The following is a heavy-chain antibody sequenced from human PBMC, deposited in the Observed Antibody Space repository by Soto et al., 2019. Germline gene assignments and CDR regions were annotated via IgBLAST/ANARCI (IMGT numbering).Heavy chain of an antibody. CDR3: ASLQWELLKAPFDY. Sequence: QVQLVQSGAEVKKPGSSVKVSCKASGGTFSSYAISWVRQAPGQGLEWMGGIIPIFGTANYAQKFQGRVTIAADESTSTAYVELSSLRSEDTAVYYCASLQWELLKAPFDYWGQGTLVTVSS. CDR1: GGTFSSYA. J-gene: IGHJ4*02. CDR2: IIPIFGTA. V-gene: IGHV1-69*12. D-gene: IGHD1-26*01.